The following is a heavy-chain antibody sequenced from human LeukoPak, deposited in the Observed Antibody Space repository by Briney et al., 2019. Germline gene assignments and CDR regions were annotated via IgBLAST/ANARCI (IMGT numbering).Heavy chain of an antibody. V-gene: IGHV3-74*01. Sequence: GGSLRLSCAASGXTFSSYWVHWVRQAPGKGLVWVSRINSDGSSTSYADSVKGRFTISRDNAKNTLYLQMNSLRAEDTAVYYCAKGRFVGATVDYWGQGTLVTVSS. CDR3: AKGRFVGATVDY. CDR2: INSDGSST. D-gene: IGHD1-26*01. CDR1: GXTFSSYW. J-gene: IGHJ4*02.